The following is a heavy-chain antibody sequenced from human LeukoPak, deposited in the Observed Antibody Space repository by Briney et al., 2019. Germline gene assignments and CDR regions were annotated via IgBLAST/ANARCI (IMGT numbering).Heavy chain of an antibody. CDR2: ISSSGSTI. CDR3: ARDAYGLSGNPSRPLLDC. V-gene: IGHV3-11*04. J-gene: IGHJ4*02. Sequence: GSLRLSCAASGFTFSDYYMSWIRQAPGKGLEWVSYISSSGSTIYYADSVKGRFTISRDNARNSLYLQMNSLRAEDTAMYYCARDAYGLSGNPSRPLLDCWGQGTLVTVSS. D-gene: IGHD3-10*01. CDR1: GFTFSDYY.